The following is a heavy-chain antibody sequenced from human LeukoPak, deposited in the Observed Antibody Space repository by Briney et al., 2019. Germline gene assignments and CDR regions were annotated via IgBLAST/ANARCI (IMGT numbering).Heavy chain of an antibody. CDR2: ISGSGDST. J-gene: IGHJ5*02. Sequence: GGSLRLSCAVSGITFSSYAMTWVRQAPGKGLEWVSGISGSGDSTNYADSVKGRFTISRDNPKNTLYLQMNSLRAEDTAVYYCAKDENHFWSGYYSNYFDPWGQGILVTASS. CDR3: AKDENHFWSGYYSNYFDP. D-gene: IGHD3-3*02. CDR1: GITFSSYA. V-gene: IGHV3-23*01.